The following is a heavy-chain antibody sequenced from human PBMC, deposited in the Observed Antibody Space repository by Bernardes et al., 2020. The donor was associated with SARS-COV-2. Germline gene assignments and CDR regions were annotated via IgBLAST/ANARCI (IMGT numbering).Heavy chain of an antibody. V-gene: IGHV3-74*01. CDR3: AIYCSSASCYQSSGH. Sequence: SLRLSCAASGFTFSSYWMHWVRQAPGEGLVWVSRISSDGSTTNYADSVKGRFTISRDNAKNTLYLQMNSLRAEDTALYYCAIYCSSASCYQSSGHWGQGTLVTVSS. D-gene: IGHD2-2*01. CDR1: GFTFSSYW. J-gene: IGHJ4*02. CDR2: ISSDGSTT.